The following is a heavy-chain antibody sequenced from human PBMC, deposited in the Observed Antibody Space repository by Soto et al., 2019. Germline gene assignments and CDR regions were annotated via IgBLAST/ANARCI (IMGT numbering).Heavy chain of an antibody. D-gene: IGHD5-12*01. CDR3: SGIVATNFDY. CDR2: IYFSGST. J-gene: IGHJ4*02. Sequence: QVQLQESGPGLVKPSQTLSLTCTVSGGSISRSGYYWSWIRQHPGKGLEWSGYIYFSGSTYYNPSLKSRVTISVDTSKNQFSLNLNSVTAADTAVYYFSGIVATNFDYWGQGTLVTVSS. V-gene: IGHV4-31*03. CDR1: GGSISRSGYY.